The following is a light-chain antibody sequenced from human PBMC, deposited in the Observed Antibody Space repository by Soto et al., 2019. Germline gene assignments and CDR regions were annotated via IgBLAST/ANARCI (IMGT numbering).Light chain of an antibody. CDR2: RNN. CDR1: SSNIGSNY. V-gene: IGLV1-47*01. Sequence: QSVLTQPPSASGTPGQRVTISCSGSSSNIGSNYVYWYQQLPGTAPKLLIYRNNQRPSGVPDRFSGSKSGTSASLAISGLRSGDEADYYCAAWDDSLSGYVFGTGTKAPS. CDR3: AAWDDSLSGYV. J-gene: IGLJ1*01.